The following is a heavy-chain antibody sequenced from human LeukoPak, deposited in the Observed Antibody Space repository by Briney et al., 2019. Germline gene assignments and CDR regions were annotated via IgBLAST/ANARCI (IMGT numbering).Heavy chain of an antibody. D-gene: IGHD2-2*01. CDR2: IYTSGST. V-gene: IGHV4-61*02. J-gene: IGHJ3*02. CDR1: GGSISSSSYY. CDR3: ARSLDPRYCSSTSCYGGAFDI. Sequence: PSETLSLTCTVSGGSISSSSYYWSWIRQPAGKGLEWIGRIYTSGSTNYNPSLKSRVTMSVDTPKNQFSLKLSSVTAADTAVYYCARSLDPRYCSSTSCYGGAFDIWGQGTMVTVSS.